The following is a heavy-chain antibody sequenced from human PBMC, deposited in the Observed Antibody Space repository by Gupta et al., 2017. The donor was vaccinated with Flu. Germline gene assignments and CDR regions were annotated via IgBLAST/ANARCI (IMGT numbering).Heavy chain of an antibody. CDR2: IHWDDDK. Sequence: QITLKESGPTLVKPTQTLTLTCTFSGFSLTTSGVGVGWIRQPPGKALEWLALIHWDDDKRYSPSLKNRLSITKGASKKQVVLTMTTMEPADTATYYCAHYIGYSGTHFFFDFWGQGTLVTVS. CDR1: GFSLTTSGVG. CDR3: AHYIGYSGTHFFFDF. D-gene: IGHD5-12*01. V-gene: IGHV2-5*02. J-gene: IGHJ4*02.